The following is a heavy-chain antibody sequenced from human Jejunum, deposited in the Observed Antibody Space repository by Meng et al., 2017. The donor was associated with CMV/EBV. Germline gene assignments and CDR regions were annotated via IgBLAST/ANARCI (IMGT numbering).Heavy chain of an antibody. Sequence: LTCAASGFTFSSYAMHWVRQAPGKGLEWVAVISYDGSNKYYADSVKGRFTISRDNSKNTLYLQMNSLRAEDTAVYYCARAVILDYWGQGTLVTVSS. J-gene: IGHJ4*02. CDR3: ARAVILDY. CDR2: ISYDGSNK. V-gene: IGHV3-30*04. CDR1: GFTFSSYA.